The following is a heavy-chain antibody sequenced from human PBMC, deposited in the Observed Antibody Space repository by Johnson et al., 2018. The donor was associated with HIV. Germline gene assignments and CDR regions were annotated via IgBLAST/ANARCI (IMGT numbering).Heavy chain of an antibody. CDR1: GFTFSSYA. Sequence: QVQLVESGGGVVQPGRSLRLSCAASGFTFSSYAMHWVRQAPGKGLEWVAVISYDGSNKYYADSVKGRFTISRDNSKNTLYLQMNSLRAEDTAVYYCARDRVWFGELYAFDIGGQGTMVTVSS. CDR2: ISYDGSNK. D-gene: IGHD3-10*01. CDR3: ARDRVWFGELYAFDI. J-gene: IGHJ3*02. V-gene: IGHV3-30-3*01.